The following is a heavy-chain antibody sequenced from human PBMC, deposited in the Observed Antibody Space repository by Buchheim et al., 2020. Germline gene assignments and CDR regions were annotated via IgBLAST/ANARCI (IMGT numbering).Heavy chain of an antibody. CDR1: GFTFSDYY. CDR3: ARAPLDYYDSSGYSDY. J-gene: IGHJ4*02. V-gene: IGHV3-11*01. Sequence: QVQLVESGGGLVKPGGSLRLSCAASGFTFSDYYMSWIRQAPGQGLGWVLYISSSGSTIYYADSVKERFTISRDSAKKPTYLQMNSLRAEDTAVYYCARAPLDYYDSSGYSDYWGQGTL. CDR2: ISSSGSTI. D-gene: IGHD3-22*01.